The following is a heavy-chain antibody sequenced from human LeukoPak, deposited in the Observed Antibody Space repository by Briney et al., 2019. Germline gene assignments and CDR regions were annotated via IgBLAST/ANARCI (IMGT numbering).Heavy chain of an antibody. CDR1: GYSFTRNW. V-gene: IGHV5-51*01. J-gene: IGHJ3*02. D-gene: IGHD1-26*01. Sequence: GESLKISCKGSGYSFTRNWIDWVRQMPGKGLEWMGIIYPGDSETRYSPSFQGQVTISGDKSISTANLQWSSLKASDTAMYYCARGSGSNGWAAFDIWGQGTMVTVSS. CDR3: ARGSGSNGWAAFDI. CDR2: IYPGDSET.